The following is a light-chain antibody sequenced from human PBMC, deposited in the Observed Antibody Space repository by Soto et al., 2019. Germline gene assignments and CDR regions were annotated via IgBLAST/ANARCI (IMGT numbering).Light chain of an antibody. CDR2: DVS. Sequence: QSALTQPRSVSGSPGQSVAISCTGTNSNLGDYNYVSWYQQHPGKAPKLMISDVSKRPSGVPDRFSGSKSGNTASLTISGLQAEDEADYYCCSSAGTYTYVFGTGTKLTGL. J-gene: IGLJ1*01. CDR1: NSNLGDYNY. V-gene: IGLV2-11*01. CDR3: CSSAGTYTYV.